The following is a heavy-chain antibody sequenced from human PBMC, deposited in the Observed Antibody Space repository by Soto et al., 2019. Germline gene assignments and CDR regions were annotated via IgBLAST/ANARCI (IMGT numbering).Heavy chain of an antibody. CDR3: ARLGGYSYGSLYYYYYGMDV. CDR2: IYPGDSDT. Sequence: PGESLKISCNGSGYSFTIYWIGWVRQMPGKGLEWMGIIYPGDSDTRYSPSFQGQVTISADKSISTAYLQWSSLKASDTAMYYCARLGGYSYGSLYYYYYGMDVWGQGTTVTVS. V-gene: IGHV5-51*01. J-gene: IGHJ6*02. D-gene: IGHD5-18*01. CDR1: GYSFTIYW.